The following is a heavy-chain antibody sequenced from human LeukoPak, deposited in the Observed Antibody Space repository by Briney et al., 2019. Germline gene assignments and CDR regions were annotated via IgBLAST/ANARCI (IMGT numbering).Heavy chain of an antibody. V-gene: IGHV3-21*01. D-gene: IGHD1-26*01. CDR3: AREVGSNGAFDY. J-gene: IGHJ4*02. Sequence: GGSLRLSCEASGFTLSSYWMTWVRQAPGKGLEWVSSITSSSGYIYYADSVKGRFTISRDNAKNSLYLQMNSLRPDDTAVYSCAREVGSNGAFDYWGPGTLVTVSS. CDR2: ITSSSGYI. CDR1: GFTLSSYW.